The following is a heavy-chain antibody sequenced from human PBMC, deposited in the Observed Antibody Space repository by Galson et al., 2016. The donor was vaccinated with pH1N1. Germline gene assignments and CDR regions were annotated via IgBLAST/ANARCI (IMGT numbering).Heavy chain of an antibody. CDR2: IFWDDDA. Sequence: PALVKPTQTLTLTCTVSGFSLSSHGEGVAWIRQSPGKALEWLALIFWDDDARYSLFLKSRLTIAKDTSKNQVVLTMTNMGPVDTGTYYCAHRPGGGSFDFWGQGSLVTVAS. CDR3: AHRPGGGSFDF. D-gene: IGHD3-16*01. CDR1: GFSLSSHGEG. J-gene: IGHJ4*02. V-gene: IGHV2-5*02.